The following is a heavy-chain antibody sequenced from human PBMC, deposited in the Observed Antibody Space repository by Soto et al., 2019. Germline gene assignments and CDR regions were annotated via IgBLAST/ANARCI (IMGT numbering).Heavy chain of an antibody. J-gene: IGHJ5*02. CDR3: ARVVPGAEAWFGP. V-gene: IGHV1-18*01. CDR1: GYTFSNYG. CDR2: ISLYSDGT. Sequence: AAVKVSCKTSGYTFSNYGITWVRQAPGQPLEWLGWISLYSDGTNYAQKFQGRASMTTDTSTTTAYMELRSLRSDDTAVYYCARVVPGAEAWFGPWGQGTLVTVSS. D-gene: IGHD2-2*01.